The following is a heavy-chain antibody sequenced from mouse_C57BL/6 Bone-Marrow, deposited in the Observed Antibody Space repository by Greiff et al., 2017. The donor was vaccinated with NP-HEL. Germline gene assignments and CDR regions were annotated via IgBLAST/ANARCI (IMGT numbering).Heavy chain of an antibody. V-gene: IGHV1-81*01. J-gene: IGHJ1*03. D-gene: IGHD2-2*01. CDR2: IYPRSGNT. Sequence: QVQLQQSGAELARPGASVKLSCKASGYTFTSYGISWVKQRTGQGLEWIGEIYPRSGNTYYNEKFKGKATLTADTSSSTAYMELRSLTSEDSAVYFCAREGDGYARDFDVWGTGTTVTVSS. CDR3: AREGDGYARDFDV. CDR1: GYTFTSYG.